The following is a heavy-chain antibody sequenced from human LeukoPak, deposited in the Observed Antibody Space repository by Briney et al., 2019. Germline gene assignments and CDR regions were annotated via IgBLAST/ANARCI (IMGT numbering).Heavy chain of an antibody. V-gene: IGHV5-51*01. CDR2: IYPGDSDT. Sequence: GKSLKISCRGSGYSFTSYWIGWVRQMPGKGLEWMGIIYPGDSDTRYSPSFQGQVTISADKSISTAYLQWSSLKASDTAMYYCARQSVVRGVNYFDYWGQGTLVTVSS. J-gene: IGHJ4*02. D-gene: IGHD3-10*01. CDR1: GYSFTSYW. CDR3: ARQSVVRGVNYFDY.